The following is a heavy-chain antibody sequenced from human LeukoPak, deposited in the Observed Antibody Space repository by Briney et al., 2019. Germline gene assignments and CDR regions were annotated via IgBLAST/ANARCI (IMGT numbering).Heavy chain of an antibody. Sequence: SQTLSLTCAVYGGSFSGYYWSWIRQPPGKGLEWMGETNHSGSTNSNPSLRSRVTISVDTPQNQFSRKLRSVTAATPPVYYCARGGLHKDSSGYYHYYYYMDVWGKGTTVTVPS. V-gene: IGHV4-34*01. D-gene: IGHD3-22*01. CDR2: TNHSGST. J-gene: IGHJ6*03. CDR1: GGSFSGYY. CDR3: ARGGLHKDSSGYYHYYYYMDV.